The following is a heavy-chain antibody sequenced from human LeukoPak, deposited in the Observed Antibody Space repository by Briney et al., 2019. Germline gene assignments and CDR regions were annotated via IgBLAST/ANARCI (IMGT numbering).Heavy chain of an antibody. Sequence: ASVKVSCKASGGTFSSYAISWVRQAPGQGLEWMGRIIPILGIANYAQKFQGRVTITADKSTSTAYMELSSLRSEDTAVYYCARDEAAAGTRWFDPWGQGTLVTVSS. J-gene: IGHJ5*02. CDR2: IIPILGIA. CDR1: GGTFSSYA. D-gene: IGHD6-13*01. V-gene: IGHV1-69*04. CDR3: ARDEAAAGTRWFDP.